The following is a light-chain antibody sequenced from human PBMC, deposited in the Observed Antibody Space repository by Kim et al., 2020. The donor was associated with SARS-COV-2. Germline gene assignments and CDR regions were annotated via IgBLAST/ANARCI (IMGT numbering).Light chain of an antibody. Sequence: LSPGERATLSCRASQSASSSSFAWYQQKPGQAPRLLIYGASSRATGIPDRFSGSGSGTDFTLTISRLEPEDFAVYYCQQYGSSEFTFGQGTKLEI. CDR1: QSASSSS. CDR2: GAS. CDR3: QQYGSSEFT. V-gene: IGKV3-20*01. J-gene: IGKJ2*01.